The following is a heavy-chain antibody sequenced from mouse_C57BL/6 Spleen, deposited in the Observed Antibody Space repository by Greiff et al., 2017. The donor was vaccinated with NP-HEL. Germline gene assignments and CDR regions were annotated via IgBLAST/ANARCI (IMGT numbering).Heavy chain of an antibody. D-gene: IGHD2-4*01. CDR1: GYSFTGYY. CDR3: ARKGDYYDYEDAMDY. J-gene: IGHJ4*01. V-gene: IGHV1-42*01. CDR2: INPSTGGT. Sequence: EVQLQQSGPELVKPGASVKISCKASGYSFTGYYMNWVKQSPEKSLEWIGEINPSTGGTTYNQKFKAKATLTVDKSSSTAYMQLKSLTSEDSAVYYCARKGDYYDYEDAMDYWGQGTSVTVSS.